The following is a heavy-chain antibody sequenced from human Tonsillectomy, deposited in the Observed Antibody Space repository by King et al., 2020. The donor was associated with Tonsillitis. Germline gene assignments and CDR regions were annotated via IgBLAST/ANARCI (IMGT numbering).Heavy chain of an antibody. CDR2: INPDGSKE. D-gene: IGHD1-26*01. V-gene: IGHV3-7*01. CDR3: ARDGRLLFY. Sequence: VQLVESGGGLVQPGGSLRLSCTASGFTFSSYWMSWVRQAPGKGLEYVANINPDGSKENYVDSVKGRFTISRDNAKNSVYLQMHSLRAEDTAVYYCARDGRLLFYWGQGTLVTVSS. CDR1: GFTFSSYW. J-gene: IGHJ4*02.